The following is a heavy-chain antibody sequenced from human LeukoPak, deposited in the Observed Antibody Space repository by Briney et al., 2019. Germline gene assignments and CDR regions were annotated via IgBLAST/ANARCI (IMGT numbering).Heavy chain of an antibody. V-gene: IGHV3-30-3*01. CDR2: ISFDGNNK. J-gene: IGHJ4*02. CDR1: GFTFSSHT. CDR3: AKGYTTVVTLDY. D-gene: IGHD4-23*01. Sequence: PGRSLRLSCAASGFTFSSHTMHWVRQAPGKGLEWVAVISFDGNNKYYADSVKGRFTISRDNSKNTLYLQMNSLRAEDTAVYYCAKGYTTVVTLDYWGQGTLVTVSS.